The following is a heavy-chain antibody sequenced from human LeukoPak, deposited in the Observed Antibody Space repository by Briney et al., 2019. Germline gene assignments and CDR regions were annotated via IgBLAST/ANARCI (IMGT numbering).Heavy chain of an antibody. CDR3: AKDKELRYFDWLFDLDY. D-gene: IGHD3-9*01. CDR1: GFTFSFYA. Sequence: PGGSLRLSCAASGFTFSFYAMSWVRQAPGKGLEWVSTISGSGSDTSYADSVRGRFTISRDNSKNTLYLQMNSLRAEDTAVYYCAKDKELRYFDWLFDLDYWGQGTLVTVSS. CDR2: ISGSGSDT. V-gene: IGHV3-23*01. J-gene: IGHJ4*02.